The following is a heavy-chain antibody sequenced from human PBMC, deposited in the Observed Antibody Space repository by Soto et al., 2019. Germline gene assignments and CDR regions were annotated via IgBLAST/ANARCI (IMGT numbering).Heavy chain of an antibody. CDR3: ATLYHAGSNDY. V-gene: IGHV4-31*03. CDR1: GVSISNDGYY. D-gene: IGHD2-2*01. CDR2: IYYSGST. Sequence: QVQLQESGPGLVKPSQTLSLTCTVSGVSISNDGYYWTWIRQHPGKGLEWIAYIYYSGSTSYNPSLTSXXTXSXHTSKTQFYLQVSSVIAAETAVYYCATLYHAGSNDYWGQGTLVTVSS. J-gene: IGHJ4*02.